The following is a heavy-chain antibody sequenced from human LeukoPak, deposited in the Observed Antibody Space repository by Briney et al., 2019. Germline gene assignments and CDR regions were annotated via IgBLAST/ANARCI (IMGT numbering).Heavy chain of an antibody. CDR1: GYTFTSYG. CDR2: ISAYSGNT. CDR3: ARDLGYCSGGSCYSSGLFDY. D-gene: IGHD2-15*01. Sequence: ASVKVSCKASGYTFTSYGISWVRQAPGQGLEWMGWISAYSGNTNYAQKLQGRVTMTTDTSTSTAYMELRSLRSDDTAVYYCARDLGYCSGGSCYSSGLFDYWGQGTLVTVSS. J-gene: IGHJ4*02. V-gene: IGHV1-18*04.